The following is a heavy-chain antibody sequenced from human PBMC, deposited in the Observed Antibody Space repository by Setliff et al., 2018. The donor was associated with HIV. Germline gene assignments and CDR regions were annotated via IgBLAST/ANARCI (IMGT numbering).Heavy chain of an antibody. Sequence: ASVKVSCKASGGTFGSYAISWVRQAPGQGLEWLGGIIPIFETTNYAQKLQGRVTMTTDTSTSTAYMELRSLRSDDTAVYYCARDYRDSSSSDYWGQGTLVTVSS. CDR1: GGTFGSYA. D-gene: IGHD6-6*01. J-gene: IGHJ4*02. CDR2: IIPIFETT. CDR3: ARDYRDSSSSDY. V-gene: IGHV1-69*05.